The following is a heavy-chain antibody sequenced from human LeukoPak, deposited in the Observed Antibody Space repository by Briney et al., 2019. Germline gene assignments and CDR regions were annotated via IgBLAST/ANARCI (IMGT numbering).Heavy chain of an antibody. CDR1: GFSVSVNY. Sequence: GGSLRLSCAASGFSVSVNYMSWVRQAPGKGLEWVSGITGSGGTTYYADSVKGRFTISRDNSKNTLYLQMTSLRAEDTAVYYCAKGYSSGWYFPDAFDIWGQGTMVTVSS. J-gene: IGHJ3*02. D-gene: IGHD6-19*01. CDR2: ITGSGGTT. V-gene: IGHV3-23*01. CDR3: AKGYSSGWYFPDAFDI.